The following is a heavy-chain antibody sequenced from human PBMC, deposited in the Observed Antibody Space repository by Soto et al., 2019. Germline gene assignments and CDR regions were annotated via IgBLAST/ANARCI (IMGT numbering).Heavy chain of an antibody. CDR1: GGSIRSGDNY. J-gene: IGHJ6*02. D-gene: IGHD6-19*01. CDR2: MYYSGST. Sequence: QVQLQESGPGLVKPSQPLSLTCTVSGGSIRSGDNYWSWIRQPPGKGLEWIGYMYYSGSTYYNPSLRNRVTISVDTSKNQFSLKLTSVTAADTAVYYCAREAGNYYYSPAMDVWGLGTTVTVSS. CDR3: AREAGNYYYSPAMDV. V-gene: IGHV4-30-4*01.